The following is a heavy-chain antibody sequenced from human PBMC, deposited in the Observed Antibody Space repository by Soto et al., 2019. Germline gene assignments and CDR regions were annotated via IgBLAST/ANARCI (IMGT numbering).Heavy chain of an antibody. V-gene: IGHV1-3*01. CDR3: ARGKGMEENYYYYGMDV. CDR2: INGGNGHT. D-gene: IGHD1-1*01. Sequence: ASVQVSCKASGYTFSTYALHWVRQAPGQGLEWMGWINGGNGHTRYSQKFKDRVTISRDTPASTAYMELSGLRSEDTAVYYCARGKGMEENYYYYGMDVWG. J-gene: IGHJ6*01. CDR1: GYTFSTYA.